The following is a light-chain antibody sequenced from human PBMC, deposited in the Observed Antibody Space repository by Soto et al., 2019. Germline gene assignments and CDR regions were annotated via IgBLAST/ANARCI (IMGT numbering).Light chain of an antibody. CDR1: SSDLAIYNL. V-gene: IGLV2-23*01. CDR3: SSYIDSTTFYV. CDR2: EAS. J-gene: IGLJ1*01. Sequence: QSALTQPASVSGSPGQSITISCSGTSSDLAIYNLVSWFQQHPGKAPKLLIYEASRRSSGVSKRFPGSKSGNTASLTISELEPEDEAVYYCSSYIDSTTFYVFATGTKV.